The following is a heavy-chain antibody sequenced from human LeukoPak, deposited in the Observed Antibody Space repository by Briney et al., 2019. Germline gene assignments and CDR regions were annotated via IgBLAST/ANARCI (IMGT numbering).Heavy chain of an antibody. CDR3: ARRVLAYSSGLHWYFDL. CDR2: ISTSGNTI. D-gene: IGHD6-19*01. CDR1: GFTFSDYY. V-gene: IGHV3-11*01. J-gene: IGHJ2*01. Sequence: GGSLRLSCAASGFTFSDYYMSWIRQAPGKGLEWVSYISTSGNTIYYADSVKGRFTISRDNAKNSLYLQMNSLRAEDTAVYYCARRVLAYSSGLHWYFDLWGRGTLVTVSS.